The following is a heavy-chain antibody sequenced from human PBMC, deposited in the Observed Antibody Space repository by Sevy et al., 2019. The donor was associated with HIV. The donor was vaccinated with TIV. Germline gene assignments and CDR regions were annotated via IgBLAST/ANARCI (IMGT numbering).Heavy chain of an antibody. Sequence: ASVKVSCKVSGYTLTELSIHWVRQAPGKGLEWMGGFDPEDGETIYAQKFQGRVTMTEDTSTDTAYMELSNLRSEDTAVYYCATITMVQGVIISLGEWGQGTLVTVSS. J-gene: IGHJ4*02. V-gene: IGHV1-24*01. CDR2: FDPEDGET. D-gene: IGHD3-10*01. CDR3: ATITMVQGVIISLGE. CDR1: GYTLTELS.